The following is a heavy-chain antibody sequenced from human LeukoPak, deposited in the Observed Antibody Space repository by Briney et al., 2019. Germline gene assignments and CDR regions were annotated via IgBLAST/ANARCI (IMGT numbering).Heavy chain of an antibody. Sequence: GGSLRLSCAASGFTFSSYGMHWVRQDPGKGLEWVAVIWYDGSNKYYADSVKGRFTISRDNSKNTLYLQMNSLRAEDTAVYYCARVQDILTGYYSGFDYWGQGTLVTVSS. CDR2: IWYDGSNK. CDR1: GFTFSSYG. CDR3: ARVQDILTGYYSGFDY. D-gene: IGHD3-9*01. J-gene: IGHJ4*02. V-gene: IGHV3-33*01.